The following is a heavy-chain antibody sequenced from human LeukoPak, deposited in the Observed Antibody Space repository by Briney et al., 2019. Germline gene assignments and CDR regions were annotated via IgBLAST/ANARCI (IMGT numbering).Heavy chain of an antibody. J-gene: IGHJ6*03. V-gene: IGHV3-72*01. CDR3: AKDLGLRSYYYYMDV. Sequence: PGGSLRLSCAASGFTFSDHYMDWVRQAPGKGLEWVGRTRNKANSYTTEYAASVKGRFTISRDDSKNSLYLQMNSLRTEDTALYYCAKDLGLRSYYYYMDVWGKGTTVTVSS. CDR1: GFTFSDHY. CDR2: TRNKANSYTT. D-gene: IGHD4-17*01.